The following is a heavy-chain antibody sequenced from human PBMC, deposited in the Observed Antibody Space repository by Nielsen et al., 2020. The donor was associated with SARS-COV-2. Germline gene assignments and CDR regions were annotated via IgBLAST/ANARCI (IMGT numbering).Heavy chain of an antibody. CDR3: ARGYYDILYAFDI. D-gene: IGHD3-9*01. CDR2: IWYDGSNK. V-gene: IGHV3-33*01. CDR1: GFTFSSYG. J-gene: IGHJ3*02. Sequence: GESLKISCAASGFTFSSYGMHWVSQAPGKGLEWVAVIWYDGSNKYYADSVKGRFTISRDNSKNTLYLQMNSLRAEDTAVYYCARGYYDILYAFDILGQGTMVTVSS.